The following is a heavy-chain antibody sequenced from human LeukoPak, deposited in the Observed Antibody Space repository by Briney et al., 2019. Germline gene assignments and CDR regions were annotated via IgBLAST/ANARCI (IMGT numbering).Heavy chain of an antibody. CDR1: GYTFTSYY. CDR3: ARGRRITMIGYVRPFDY. Sequence: ASVKVSCKASGYTFTSYYMHWVRQAPGQGLEWMGIINPSGGSTSYAQKFQGRVTMTRDTSKNQFSLKLSSVTAADTAVYYCARGRRITMIGYVRPFDYWGQGTLVTVSS. V-gene: IGHV1-46*01. J-gene: IGHJ4*02. D-gene: IGHD3-22*01. CDR2: INPSGGST.